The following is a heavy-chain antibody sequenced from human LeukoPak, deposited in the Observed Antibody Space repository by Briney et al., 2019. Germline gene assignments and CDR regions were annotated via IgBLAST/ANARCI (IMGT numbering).Heavy chain of an antibody. J-gene: IGHJ4*02. CDR3: AKGGIGWYYFDF. V-gene: IGHV3-23*01. CDR2: ISGGGSST. CDR1: GFTFTTYA. D-gene: IGHD6-19*01. Sequence: PGGSLRLSCAASGFTFTTYAMSWVRQAPGKGLEWVSTISGGGSSTYYADSVKGRFTISRDNSKNTLFVEMNSLRADDTAVYYCAKGGIGWYYFDFWGQGTLVTVSS.